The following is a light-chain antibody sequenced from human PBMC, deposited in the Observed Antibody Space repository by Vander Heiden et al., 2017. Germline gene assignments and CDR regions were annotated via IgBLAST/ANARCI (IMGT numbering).Light chain of an antibody. V-gene: IGKV1-5*03. Sequence: DIQMTQSPSTLSASVGDRVTITCRASQSIGTSLGWYQQKPGKAPKVVIYKASSLESGVPSRFSGSGSGTEFTLTISSLQPDDSATYYCQQYLSYPFIFGPGTKVNIK. J-gene: IGKJ3*01. CDR2: KAS. CDR3: QQYLSYPFI. CDR1: QSIGTS.